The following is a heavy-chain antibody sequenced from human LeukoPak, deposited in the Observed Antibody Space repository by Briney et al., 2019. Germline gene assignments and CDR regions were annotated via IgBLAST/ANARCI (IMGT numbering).Heavy chain of an antibody. J-gene: IGHJ3*02. Sequence: GGSLRLSCEASGFTFSDAAMHWVRQTPGKGLEWVAVISNDADNEYYVDSVKGRFTISRDNSKNTLYLQMNSLRAEDTAVYYCAKDKGYSYGDDAFDIWGQGTMVTVSS. CDR2: ISNDADNE. CDR3: AKDKGYSYGDDAFDI. V-gene: IGHV3-30-3*01. CDR1: GFTFSDAA. D-gene: IGHD5-18*01.